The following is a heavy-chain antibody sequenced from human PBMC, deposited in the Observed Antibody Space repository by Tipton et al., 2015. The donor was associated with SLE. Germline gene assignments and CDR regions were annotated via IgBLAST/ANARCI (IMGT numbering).Heavy chain of an antibody. CDR1: GASISSGGYY. J-gene: IGHJ4*02. Sequence: TLSLTCTVSGASISSGGYYWSWIRQHPGKGLEYIGYIYHSGNTYYNPSLRSRVRISVDTSVNQFSLDLSSVTAADTAVYYCARDLGFTNYWGQGTLVSVSS. CDR3: ARDLGFTNY. V-gene: IGHV4-31*03. CDR2: IYHSGNT.